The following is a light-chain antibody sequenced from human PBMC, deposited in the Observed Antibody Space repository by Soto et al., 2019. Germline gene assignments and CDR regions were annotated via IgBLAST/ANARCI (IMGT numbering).Light chain of an antibody. Sequence: EIVLTQSPGTLSLSPGERATLSCRASQSVSSNYLAWYQQKPGQAPRLLINGASSRATGIPDRFSGSGSGTDFTLTINRLEPEDFAVYYCQQYANSPPTFGPGTKLEIK. CDR2: GAS. CDR1: QSVSSNY. J-gene: IGKJ2*01. CDR3: QQYANSPPT. V-gene: IGKV3-20*01.